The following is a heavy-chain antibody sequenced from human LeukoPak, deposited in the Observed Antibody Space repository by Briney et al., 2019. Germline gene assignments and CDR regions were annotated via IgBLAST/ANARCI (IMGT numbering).Heavy chain of an antibody. CDR3: ARVSSSGLSGGMI. V-gene: IGHV4-59*01. CDR1: GGSISSYY. J-gene: IGHJ4*02. D-gene: IGHD3-22*01. CDR2: IYYSGST. Sequence: SETLSHTCTVSGGSISSYYWSWIRQPPGKGLEWIGYIYYSGSTNYNPSLKSRVTISVDTSKNQFSLKLSSVTAADTAVYYCARVSSSGLSGGMIWGQGTLVTVSS.